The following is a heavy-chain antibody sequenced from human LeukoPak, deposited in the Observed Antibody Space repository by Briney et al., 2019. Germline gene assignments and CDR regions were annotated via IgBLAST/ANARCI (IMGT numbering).Heavy chain of an antibody. CDR3: ARILWSEYQHRDAFDI. CDR1: GYTFTSYY. V-gene: IGHV1-69*05. D-gene: IGHD2-2*01. CDR2: IIPIFGTA. J-gene: IGHJ3*02. Sequence: VASVTVSCKASGYTFTSYYMHWVRQAPGQGLEWMGGIIPIFGTANYAQKFQGRITITTDESTSTAYMELSSLRSEDTAVYYCARILWSEYQHRDAFDIWGQGTMVTVSS.